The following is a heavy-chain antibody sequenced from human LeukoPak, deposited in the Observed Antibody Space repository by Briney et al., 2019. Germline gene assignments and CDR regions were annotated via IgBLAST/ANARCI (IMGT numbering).Heavy chain of an antibody. CDR2: ITDNGGDR. J-gene: IGHJ4*02. V-gene: IGHV3-23*01. CDR3: ARDGSWGWAQYDY. Sequence: PGGSLRLSCAVSGFTFSSHVMGWVRQAPGKGLEWVAGITDNGGDRNYADSVKGRFTISRDNSKSTLDLQMNSLRAEDTALYYCARDGSWGWAQYDYWGQGILVTVSS. D-gene: IGHD5-24*01. CDR1: GFTFSSHV.